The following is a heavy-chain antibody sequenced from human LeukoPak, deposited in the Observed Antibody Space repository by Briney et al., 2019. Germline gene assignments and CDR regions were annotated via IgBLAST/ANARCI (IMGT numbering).Heavy chain of an antibody. J-gene: IGHJ4*02. CDR1: GGSISSGSYY. CDR2: IYTSGST. CDR3: AREWFGDGGIDD. D-gene: IGHD3-10*01. Sequence: SQTLSLTCTVSGGSISSGSYYWSWIRQPAGKGLEWIGRIYTSGSTNYNPSLKSRVTISVDTSKNQFSLKLSSVTAADTAVYYCAREWFGDGGIDDWGQGTLVTVSS. V-gene: IGHV4-61*02.